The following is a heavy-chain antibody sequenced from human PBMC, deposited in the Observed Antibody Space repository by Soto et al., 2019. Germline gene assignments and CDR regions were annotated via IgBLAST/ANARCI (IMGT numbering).Heavy chain of an antibody. Sequence: SETLSLTCTVSGGSVSSGSYYRSWIRQPPGKGLEWIGYIYYSGSTNYNPSLKSRVTISVDTSKNQFSLKLSSVTAADTAVYYCARGGIVVVPAAIYYYGMDVWGQRTTVTVSS. CDR1: GGSVSSGSYY. V-gene: IGHV4-61*01. J-gene: IGHJ6*02. D-gene: IGHD2-2*01. CDR2: IYYSGST. CDR3: ARGGIVVVPAAIYYYGMDV.